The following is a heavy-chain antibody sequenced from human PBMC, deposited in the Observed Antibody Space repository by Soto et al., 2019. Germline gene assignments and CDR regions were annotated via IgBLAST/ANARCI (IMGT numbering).Heavy chain of an antibody. Sequence: NPSETLSLTCTVSGGSISSYYWSWIRQPPGKGLEWIGYIYYSGSTNYNPSLKSRVTISVDTSKNQFSLKLSSVTAADTAVYYCARDSSSWYGGFDYWGQGTLVTVSS. D-gene: IGHD6-13*01. CDR2: IYYSGST. CDR1: GGSISSYY. CDR3: ARDSSSWYGGFDY. V-gene: IGHV4-59*01. J-gene: IGHJ4*02.